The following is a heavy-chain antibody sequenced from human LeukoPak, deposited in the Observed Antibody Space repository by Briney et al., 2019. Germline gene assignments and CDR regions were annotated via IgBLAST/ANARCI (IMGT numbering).Heavy chain of an antibody. V-gene: IGHV3-48*02. CDR3: ARSNWNYLPEADY. CDR1: GFTFSSYS. J-gene: IGHJ4*02. Sequence: GGSLRLSCAASGFTFSSYSMNWVRQAPGKGLEWVSYISSSSGTIYYADSVKGRFTISRDNAKNSLYLQMNSLRDEDTAVYYCARSNWNYLPEADYWGQGILVTVSS. D-gene: IGHD1-7*01. CDR2: ISSSSGTI.